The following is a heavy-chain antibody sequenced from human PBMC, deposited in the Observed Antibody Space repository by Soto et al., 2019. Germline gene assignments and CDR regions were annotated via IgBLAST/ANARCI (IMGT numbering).Heavy chain of an antibody. CDR2: INSDGSST. CDR1: GFTFSTYW. J-gene: IGHJ6*02. CDR3: ARRDYVIDYYYGMDV. D-gene: IGHD4-17*01. Sequence: GGSLRLSCAASGFTFSTYWMHWVRQAPGKGLVWVSHINSDGSSTTYADSVKGRFTISRDNAKNTLYLQMNSLRAEDTALYYCARRDYVIDYYYGMDVWGQGTRVTVSS. V-gene: IGHV3-74*01.